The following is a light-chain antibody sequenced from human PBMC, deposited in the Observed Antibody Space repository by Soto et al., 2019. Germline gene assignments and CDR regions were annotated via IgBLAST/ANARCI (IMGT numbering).Light chain of an antibody. CDR2: EVR. Sequence: QSALTQPASVSGSHGQSITISCSGTSRDIGAYNLVSWYQQPPGKAPKLMIYEVRNRPSGISYRFSGSKSGTTASLTISSLLPEDEDDYYCSTYTARSTLVFGGGTKLTVL. CDR1: SRDIGAYNL. J-gene: IGLJ2*01. V-gene: IGLV2-14*01. CDR3: STYTARSTLV.